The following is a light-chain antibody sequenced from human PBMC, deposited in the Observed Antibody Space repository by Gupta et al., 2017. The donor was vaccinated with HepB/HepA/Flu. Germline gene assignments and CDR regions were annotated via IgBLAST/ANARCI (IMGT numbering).Light chain of an antibody. J-gene: IGKJ4*01. CDR3: QQRSNWLT. CDR2: DAS. Sequence: EIVLTQSPATLSLSPGERATLSCRASQSVSSYLAWYQQKPGQAPRLLIYDASNRAPGIPDRFSGSGSGTDFTPTSSSRETEDFAVYYWQQRSNWLTFGGGTKVEIK. V-gene: IGKV3-11*01. CDR1: QSVSSY.